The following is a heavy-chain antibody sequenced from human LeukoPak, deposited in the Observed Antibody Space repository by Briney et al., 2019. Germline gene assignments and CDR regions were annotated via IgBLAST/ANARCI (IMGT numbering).Heavy chain of an antibody. V-gene: IGHV4-38-2*01. CDR1: GYSISSGYY. Sequence: SETLSLTCAVSGYSISSGYYWGWIRQPPGQGLEWIGSIFHSGSTYYNPSLKSRVNMSVDTSKNQISQKLSSVTAADTAVYYCARASGSYGSGSYYYYGMDVWGKGTTVTVSS. CDR2: IFHSGST. CDR3: ARASGSYGSGSYYYYGMDV. J-gene: IGHJ6*04. D-gene: IGHD3-10*01.